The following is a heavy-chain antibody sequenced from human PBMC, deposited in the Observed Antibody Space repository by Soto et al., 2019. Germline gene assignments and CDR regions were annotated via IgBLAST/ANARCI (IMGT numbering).Heavy chain of an antibody. CDR2: IKSKTDGGTT. D-gene: IGHD6-13*01. CDR1: GFTFSNAW. CDR3: TTAAAAGPDAFDI. Sequence: GGSLRLSCAASGFTFSNAWMSWVRQAPGKGLEWVGRIKSKTDGGTTDYAAPVKGRFTISRDDSRNTLYLQMNSLKTEDTAVYYRTTAAAAGPDAFDIWGQGTMVTVSS. J-gene: IGHJ3*02. V-gene: IGHV3-15*01.